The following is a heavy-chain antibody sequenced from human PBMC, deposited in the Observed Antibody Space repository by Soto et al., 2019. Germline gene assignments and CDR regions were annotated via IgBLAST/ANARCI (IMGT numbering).Heavy chain of an antibody. CDR2: IYNSGST. CDR1: GGSISSSSYY. CDR3: AGERWTCGGGVCYGDFDY. V-gene: IGHV4-61*01. D-gene: IGHD2-21*02. Sequence: PSETLSLTCTVSGGSISSSSYYWGWIRQPPGKGLEWIGYIYNSGSTNYNPSLKSRVTISIDTSRNQFSLKLSSVTAADTAVYYCAGERWTCGGGVCYGDFDYWGQGTLVTVSS. J-gene: IGHJ4*02.